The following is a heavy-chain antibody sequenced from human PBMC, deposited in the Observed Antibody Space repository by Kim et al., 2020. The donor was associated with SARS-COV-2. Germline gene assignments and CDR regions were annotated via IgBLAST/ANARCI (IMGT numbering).Heavy chain of an antibody. CDR3: ARDRFEQLVGAYYYYGMDV. D-gene: IGHD6-6*01. V-gene: IGHV4-61*02. CDR1: GGSISSGSYY. CDR2: IYTSGST. Sequence: SETLSLTCTVSGGSISSGSYYWSWIRQPAGKGLEWIGRIYTSGSTNYNPSLKSRVTISVDTSKNQFSLKLSSVTAADTAVYYCARDRFEQLVGAYYYYGMDVWGQGTTVTVSS. J-gene: IGHJ6*02.